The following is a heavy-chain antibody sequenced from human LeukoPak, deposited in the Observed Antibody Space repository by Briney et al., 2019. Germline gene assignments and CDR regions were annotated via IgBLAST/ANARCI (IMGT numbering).Heavy chain of an antibody. CDR3: ARGEDSSSHFDY. J-gene: IGHJ4*02. CDR1: GFTFSSYA. D-gene: IGHD6-6*01. V-gene: IGHV3-30*01. Sequence: GGSLRLSCAASGFTFSSYAMHWVRQAPGKGLEGVAVISYDGSNKYYADSVKGRFTISRDNSKSTLYLQMNSLRAEDTAVYYCARGEDSSSHFDYWGQGTLVTVSS. CDR2: ISYDGSNK.